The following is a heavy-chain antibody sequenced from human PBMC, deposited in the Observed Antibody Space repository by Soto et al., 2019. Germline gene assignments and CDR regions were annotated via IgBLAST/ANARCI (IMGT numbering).Heavy chain of an antibody. D-gene: IGHD1-26*01. CDR3: AKVXLGATTITDYYYYGLDV. J-gene: IGHJ6*02. CDR1: GFTFSNYA. V-gene: IGHV3-23*01. Sequence: PGGSLRLSCAASGFTFSNYAMTWVRQTPGKGLEWVSGISGSGGGTYYADSVKGRFTISRDSSKSTLYLQMNGLRAGDTAVYYCAKVXLGATTITDYYYYGLDVWGQGTTVTVSS. CDR2: ISGSGGGT.